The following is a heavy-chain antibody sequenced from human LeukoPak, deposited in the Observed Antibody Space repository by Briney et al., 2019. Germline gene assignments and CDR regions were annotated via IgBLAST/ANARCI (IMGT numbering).Heavy chain of an antibody. D-gene: IGHD3-22*01. CDR1: GYSISSGYY. J-gene: IGHJ3*02. CDR2: IYHSGST. Sequence: SETLSLTCAVSGYSISSGYYWGWIRQPPGKGLGWIGSIYHSGSTYYNPSLRSRVTISVDTSKNQFSLKLSSVTAADTAVYYCARIGYCYESTGYTHDAFDIWGQGTMVTVSS. CDR3: ARIGYCYESTGYTHDAFDI. V-gene: IGHV4-38-2*01.